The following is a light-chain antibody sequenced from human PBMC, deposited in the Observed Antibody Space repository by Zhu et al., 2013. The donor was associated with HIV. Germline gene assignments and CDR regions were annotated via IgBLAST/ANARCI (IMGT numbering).Light chain of an antibody. CDR2: GAS. J-gene: IGKJ2*03. V-gene: IGKV3-20*01. CDR1: QSISNS. Sequence: ETVLTQSPATLSLSPGERATLSCRASQSISNSLAWYQXKPGQAPRLLIYGASSRATGIPDRFSGSGSGTDFILTITRLEPEDFAVYSCHQYGSSPYSFGQGTKLEIK. CDR3: HQYGSSPYS.